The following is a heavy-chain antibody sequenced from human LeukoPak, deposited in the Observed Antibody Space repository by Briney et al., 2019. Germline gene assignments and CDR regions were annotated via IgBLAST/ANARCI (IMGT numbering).Heavy chain of an antibody. V-gene: IGHV3-30*18. CDR3: ANLPL. CDR1: GFTFSTYW. J-gene: IGHJ4*02. CDR2: ISYDGSNK. Sequence: PGGSLRLSCAASGFTFSTYWMSWVRQAPGKGLEWVAVISYDGSNKYYADSVKGRFTISRDNSKNTLYLQMNSLRPEDAAVYYCANLPLWGQGTLVTVSS.